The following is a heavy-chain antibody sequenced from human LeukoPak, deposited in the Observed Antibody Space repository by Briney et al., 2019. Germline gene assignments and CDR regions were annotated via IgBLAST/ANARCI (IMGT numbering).Heavy chain of an antibody. CDR1: GYSFTTYW. V-gene: IGHV5-51*01. D-gene: IGHD2-2*01. Sequence: GESLKISCKGSGYSFTTYWIGWVRQMPGKGLEWMGIIYPGDSDSRYSPSFQGQVTISADKSISTAYLQWRSLKASYTAMYYCARLLVPELMGYMDVWGKGTTVTVSS. J-gene: IGHJ6*03. CDR3: ARLLVPELMGYMDV. CDR2: IYPGDSDS.